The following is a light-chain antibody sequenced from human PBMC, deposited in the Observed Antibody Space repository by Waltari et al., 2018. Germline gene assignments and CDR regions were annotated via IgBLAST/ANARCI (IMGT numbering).Light chain of an antibody. V-gene: IGLV10-54*01. CDR2: RSN. CDR1: SNNIDNEG. Sequence: QAGLTQPPSVSKDLRQTATLTCTRNSNNIDNEGAVWLQQHQGHPPKLPFSRSNNRPSGISERLSASRSGNTASLTITGLQPEDEADYYCSAWDRRLGAWLFGGGTKLTVL. CDR3: SAWDRRLGAWL. J-gene: IGLJ3*02.